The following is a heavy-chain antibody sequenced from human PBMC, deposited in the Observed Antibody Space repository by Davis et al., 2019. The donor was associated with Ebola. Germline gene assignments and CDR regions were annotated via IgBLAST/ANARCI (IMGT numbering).Heavy chain of an antibody. CDR2: ISSSTTYT. D-gene: IGHD6-19*01. CDR1: RFTFSDYY. Sequence: GESLKISCAASRFTFSDYYMSWIRQAPGRGLEWVSYISSSTTYTDYADSVKGRFTISRDNAKNSLYLQMNSLRAEDTAVYYCARGGIAVAEDFDYWGQGTLVTVSS. V-gene: IGHV3-11*06. CDR3: ARGGIAVAEDFDY. J-gene: IGHJ4*02.